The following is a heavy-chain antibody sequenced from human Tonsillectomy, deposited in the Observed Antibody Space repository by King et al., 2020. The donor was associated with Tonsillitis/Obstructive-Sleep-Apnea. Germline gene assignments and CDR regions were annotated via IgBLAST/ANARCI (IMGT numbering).Heavy chain of an antibody. Sequence: QLQESGPGLVKPSETLSLTCTVSGGSISSSSYYWGWIRQPPGKGLEWIGSIYYSGSTYYNPSLKSRVTISVDTSKNQFSLKLSSVTAADTAVYYCARVKAAAGVLSLPYYYYGMDVWGQGTTVTVSS. D-gene: IGHD6-13*01. V-gene: IGHV4-39*07. CDR1: GGSISSSSYY. CDR2: IYYSGST. J-gene: IGHJ6*02. CDR3: ARVKAAAGVLSLPYYYYGMDV.